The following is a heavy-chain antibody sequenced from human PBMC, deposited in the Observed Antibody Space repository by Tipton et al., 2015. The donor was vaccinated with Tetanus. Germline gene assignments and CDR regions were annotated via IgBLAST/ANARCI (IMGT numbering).Heavy chain of an antibody. CDR1: GYTFTGYY. J-gene: IGHJ6*02. D-gene: IGHD3-22*01. V-gene: IGHV1-2*02. Sequence: QVQLVQSGAEMKKPGASVKVSCKASGYTFTGYYIYWVRQAPGQGLEWMGWIDPNSGGTVYAQKFQGRVTMTRDTSISTAYMELRSLRSDDTAVYYCARGRGDYIYYGMDVRGPGTTVTVS. CDR3: ARGRGDYIYYGMDV. CDR2: IDPNSGGT.